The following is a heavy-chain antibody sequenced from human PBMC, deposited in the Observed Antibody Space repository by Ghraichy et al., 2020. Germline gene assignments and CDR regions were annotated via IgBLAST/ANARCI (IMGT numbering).Heavy chain of an antibody. Sequence: GGSLRLSCAASGFTFRSYGMHWVRQAPGKGLEWVAVIWYDGSNKYYGDSVKGRFTISRDNSKNMLYLQMNSLRAEDTAVYYCAKMVDGGSYYDGMDSWGQGTLVTVSS. D-gene: IGHD1-26*01. CDR2: IWYDGSNK. V-gene: IGHV3-33*06. J-gene: IGHJ4*02. CDR1: GFTFRSYG. CDR3: AKMVDGGSYYDGMDS.